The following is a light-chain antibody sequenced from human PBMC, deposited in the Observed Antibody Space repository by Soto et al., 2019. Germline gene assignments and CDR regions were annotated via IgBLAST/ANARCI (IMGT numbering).Light chain of an antibody. CDR3: QQYNNWPPWT. J-gene: IGKJ1*01. CDR2: GAS. CDR1: QSVSSN. V-gene: IGKV3-15*01. Sequence: EIVMTQSPATLSVSPGERATLSCRASQSVSSNLAWYQQKPGQAPRLLIYGASTRATGIPAWFSGSGSGTEVTSTISSLQSEDFAVYYCQQYNNWPPWTFGPGTKVDI.